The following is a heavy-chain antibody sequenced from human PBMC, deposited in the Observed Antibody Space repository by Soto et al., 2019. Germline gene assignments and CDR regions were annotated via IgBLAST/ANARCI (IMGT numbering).Heavy chain of an antibody. CDR2: INHSGST. D-gene: IGHD3-3*01. CDR3: ARGRGIFGRAIDY. CDR1: GGSFSGYY. Sequence: QVQLQQWGAGLLKPSETLSLTCAVYGGSFSGYYWSWIRQPPGKGLEWIGEINHSGSTNYNPSLKCRVTISVDTSKNQFSLKLSSVTAADTAVYYCARGRGIFGRAIDYWGQGTLVTVSS. V-gene: IGHV4-34*01. J-gene: IGHJ4*02.